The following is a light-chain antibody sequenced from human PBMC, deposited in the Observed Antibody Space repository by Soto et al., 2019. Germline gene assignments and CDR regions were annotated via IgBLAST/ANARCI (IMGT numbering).Light chain of an antibody. J-gene: IGLJ1*01. CDR1: ISDIETYNL. V-gene: IGLV2-23*01. CDR3: CSFAGRNTFV. CDR2: EDS. Sequence: QSALTQPASVSGSPGQSITISCTGTISDIETYNLVSWYQQYPGKAPKLLIYEDSKRPSGVSDRSSGSKSVNTASLTIYGLQAEDEADYHCCSFAGRNTFVFGAGTKVTVL.